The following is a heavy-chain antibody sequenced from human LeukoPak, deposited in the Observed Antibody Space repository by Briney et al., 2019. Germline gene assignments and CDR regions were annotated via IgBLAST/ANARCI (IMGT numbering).Heavy chain of an antibody. CDR1: GGSISSGGYY. J-gene: IGHJ5*02. V-gene: IGHV4-31*03. CDR3: ARPRVYYESSVDWFDP. CDR2: IYYSGST. Sequence: SETLSLTCTVSGGSISSGGYYWSWIRQHPGKGLEWIGYIYYSGSTYYNPSLKSRVTTSVDTSKNQFSLRLSCVTAAETAVYYCARPRVYYESSVDWFDPWGQEPLVTVSS. D-gene: IGHD3-22*01.